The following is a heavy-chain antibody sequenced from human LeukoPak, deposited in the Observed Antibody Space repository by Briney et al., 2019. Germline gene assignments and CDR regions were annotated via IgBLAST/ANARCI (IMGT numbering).Heavy chain of an antibody. Sequence: GGSLRLSCAASGSTFSGSAMHWVRQASGKGLEWVGRIRNKVNNYATAYSASVKGRFTISRDGSKNMAYLQMNSLKTEDTAVYYCSAGIDHWGQGTLVTVSS. CDR1: GSTFSGSA. J-gene: IGHJ4*02. CDR2: IRNKVNNYAT. CDR3: SAGIDH. V-gene: IGHV3-73*01.